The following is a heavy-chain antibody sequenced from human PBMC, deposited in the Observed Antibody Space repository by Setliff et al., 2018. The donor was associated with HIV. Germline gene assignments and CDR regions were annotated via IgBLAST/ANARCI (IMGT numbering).Heavy chain of an antibody. CDR3: ARGHLDYNFWSGDYYYYGMDV. CDR2: MNPNSGNT. J-gene: IGHJ6*02. V-gene: IGHV1-8*02. CDR1: GGTFSSYA. D-gene: IGHD3-3*01. Sequence: ASVKVSCKASGGTFSSYAISWVRQAPGQGLEWMGWMNPNSGNTGYAQKFQGRVTMTRNTSIRTAYMELSSLRSEDTAVYYCARGHLDYNFWSGDYYYYGMDVWGQGTTVTVSS.